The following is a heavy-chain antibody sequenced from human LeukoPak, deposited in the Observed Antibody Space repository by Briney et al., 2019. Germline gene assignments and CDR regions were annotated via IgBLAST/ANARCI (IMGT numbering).Heavy chain of an antibody. CDR2: INPSGGST. J-gene: IGHJ4*02. CDR3: ARDGIAAAPCNY. CDR1: GYTFTSYY. D-gene: IGHD6-13*01. Sequence: ASVKVSCKASGYTFTSYYMHWVRQAPGQGLEWMGIINPSGGSTSYAQKFQGRVTMTRDTSTSTVYMELSSLRSEVTAVYYCARDGIAAAPCNYWGQGTLVTVSS. V-gene: IGHV1-46*01.